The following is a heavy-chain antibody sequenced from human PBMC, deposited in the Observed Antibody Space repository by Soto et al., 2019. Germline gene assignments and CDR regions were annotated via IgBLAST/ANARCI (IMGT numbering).Heavy chain of an antibody. J-gene: IGHJ4*02. CDR3: ARAGLTTLELATTY. CDR1: GYTFTDYY. V-gene: IGHV1-2*02. Sequence: QVQLVQSGAEVKKPGASVKVSCKASGYTFTDYYMYWVRQSPGQGLEWMGWIHPNSGVTKFPQKFQGRVIMTSDTSISTVYMELSRLTSDDTAIYYCARAGLTTLELATTYWGQGTLVTVSS. CDR2: IHPNSGVT. D-gene: IGHD5-12*01.